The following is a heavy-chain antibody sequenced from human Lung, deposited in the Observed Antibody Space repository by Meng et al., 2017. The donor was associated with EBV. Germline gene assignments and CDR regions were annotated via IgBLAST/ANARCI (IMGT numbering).Heavy chain of an antibody. V-gene: IGHV4-30-4*01. CDR2: IYYSGST. D-gene: IGHD2-15*01. Sequence: QVQLQESGPGLGNPSTTLSLTCTVSGGSISSGGYYWIWIRQPPGKGLEWIGYIYYSGSTYYNPSLKSRVTISVDTSKNQFSLKLSSVTAADTAVYYCAREWCSGGSCYPDYWGQGTLVTVSS. CDR3: AREWCSGGSCYPDY. J-gene: IGHJ4*02. CDR1: GGSISSGGYY.